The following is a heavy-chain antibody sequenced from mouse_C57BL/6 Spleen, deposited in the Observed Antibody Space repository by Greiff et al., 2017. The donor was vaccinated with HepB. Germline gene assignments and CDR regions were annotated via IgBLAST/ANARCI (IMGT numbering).Heavy chain of an antibody. CDR1: GYTFTDYE. V-gene: IGHV1-15*01. CDR3: TSGYDYDVAWFAY. D-gene: IGHD2-4*01. CDR2: IDPETGGT. J-gene: IGHJ3*01. Sequence: QVQLQQPGAELVRPGASVTLSCKASGYTFTDYEMHWVKQTPVHGLEWIGAIDPETGGTAYNQKFKGKAILTADKSSSTAYMELRSLTSEDSAVYYCTSGYDYDVAWFAYWGQGTLVTVSA.